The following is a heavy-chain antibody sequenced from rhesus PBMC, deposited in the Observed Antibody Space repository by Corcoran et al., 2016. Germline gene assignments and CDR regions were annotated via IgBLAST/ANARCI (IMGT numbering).Heavy chain of an antibody. V-gene: IGHV1-200*01. J-gene: IGHJ4*01. D-gene: IGHD1-26*01. CDR1: GYTFTSYS. CDR3: ARASNYDY. Sequence: QVQLVQSGAEVKKPGASVKLSCKASGYTFTSYSINWVRQAPGQGLAWMGWINPSKGNTGYAQKFQGRVTMTRDTSTSTAYMELSSLRSEDTAVYYCARASNYDYWGQGVLVTVSS. CDR2: INPSKGNT.